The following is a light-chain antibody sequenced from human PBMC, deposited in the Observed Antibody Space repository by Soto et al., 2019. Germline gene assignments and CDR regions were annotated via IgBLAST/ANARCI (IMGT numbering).Light chain of an antibody. CDR3: QQYDSSPPT. J-gene: IGKJ1*01. CDR2: GAS. Sequence: EIVLTQSPGTLSLSRGERATLSCRASQSVNSNYLAWYQRKPGQAPRLLIYGASNRATDIPYRFSASGSGTDFTLTITRLEPEAFAVYYCQQYDSSPPTFGQGTKVEIK. CDR1: QSVNSNY. V-gene: IGKV3-20*01.